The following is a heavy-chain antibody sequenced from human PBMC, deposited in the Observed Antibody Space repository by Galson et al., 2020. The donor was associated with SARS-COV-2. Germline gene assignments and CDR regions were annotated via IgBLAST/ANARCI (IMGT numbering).Heavy chain of an antibody. Sequence: GGSLRLSCAASGFTFSSYSMNWVRQAPGKGLEWVSSISSSSSYIYYADSVKGRFTISRDNAKNSLYLQMNSLRAEDTAVYYCARPLYSSSEPSWAFDIWGQGTMVTVSS. V-gene: IGHV3-21*01. D-gene: IGHD6-13*01. CDR1: GFTFSSYS. CDR2: ISSSSSYI. CDR3: ARPLYSSSEPSWAFDI. J-gene: IGHJ3*02.